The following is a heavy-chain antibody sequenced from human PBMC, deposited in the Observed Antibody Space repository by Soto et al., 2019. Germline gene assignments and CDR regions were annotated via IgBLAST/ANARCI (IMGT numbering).Heavy chain of an antibody. D-gene: IGHD3-3*01. CDR2: FDPEDGET. J-gene: IGHJ4*02. V-gene: IGHV1-24*01. CDR1: GYTLTELS. Sequence: ASVNVSCKVSGYTLTELSMHWVRQAPGKGLEWMGGFDPEDGETIYAQKFQGRVTMTEDTSTDTAYMELSSLRSEDTAVYYCATAYYDFWSGSKSRTFDYWGQGTLVTVSS. CDR3: ATAYYDFWSGSKSRTFDY.